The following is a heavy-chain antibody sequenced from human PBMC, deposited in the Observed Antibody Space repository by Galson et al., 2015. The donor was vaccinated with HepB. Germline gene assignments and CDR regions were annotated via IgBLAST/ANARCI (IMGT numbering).Heavy chain of an antibody. J-gene: IGHJ4*02. D-gene: IGHD3-3*01. CDR3: ARDPYDFWSGYFLGFAH. V-gene: IGHV3-7*01. Sequence: SLRLSCAASGFTFSRSWMSWVRQAPGKGLEWVANIKEDGSEKYYVDSVKGRFTISRDNAKNSVFLQMNSLRAEDTAVYYCARDPYDFWSGYFLGFAHWGQGTLITVSS. CDR1: GFTFSRSW. CDR2: IKEDGSEK.